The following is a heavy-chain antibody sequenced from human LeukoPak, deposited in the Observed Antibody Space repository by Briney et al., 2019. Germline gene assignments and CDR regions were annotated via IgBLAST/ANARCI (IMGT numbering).Heavy chain of an antibody. J-gene: IGHJ4*02. CDR3: ARVQSRTYYYGSGSCGY. D-gene: IGHD3-10*01. CDR1: GYTFTSYY. Sequence: ASVKVSCKASGYTFTSYYMHWVRQAPGQGLEWMGIINPSGGSTSYAQKFQGRVTMTRDTSISTAYMELSRLRSDDTAVYYCARVQSRTYYYGSGSCGYWGQGTLVTVSS. CDR2: INPSGGST. V-gene: IGHV1-46*01.